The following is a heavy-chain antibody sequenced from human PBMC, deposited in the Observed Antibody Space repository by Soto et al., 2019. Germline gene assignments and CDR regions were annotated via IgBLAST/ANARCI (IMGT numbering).Heavy chain of an antibody. CDR1: GFTFRRIG. J-gene: IGHJ2*01. Sequence: GGSLSLSRAASGFTFRRIGINSVSGARGKGLEWVSHISSSSSSIYYADSVKGRFTISRDNAKNSLFLQMNSLRAEDTAVYYCARSDIDHAFHLWC. CDR3: ARSDIDHAFHL. CDR2: ISSSSSSI. V-gene: IGHV3-48*01. D-gene: IGHD3-3*02.